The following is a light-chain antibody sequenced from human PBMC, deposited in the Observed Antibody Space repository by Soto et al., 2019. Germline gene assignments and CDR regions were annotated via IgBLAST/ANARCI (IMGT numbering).Light chain of an antibody. CDR2: GAS. V-gene: IGKV3-11*01. Sequence: EIVLTQSPATLSLSPGERATLSCRASQTVNNYLAWYQQKPGQAPRLLIYGASNRATGVPARFCGSGSGTDFTLSITSLEPEDFAVDDCQQRSNWPPIFTFGPGTKVDVK. CDR1: QTVNNY. CDR3: QQRSNWPPIFT. J-gene: IGKJ3*01.